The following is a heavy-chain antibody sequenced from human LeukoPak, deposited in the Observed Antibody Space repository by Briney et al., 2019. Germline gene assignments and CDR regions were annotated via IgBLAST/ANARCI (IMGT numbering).Heavy chain of an antibody. J-gene: IGHJ1*01. Sequence: GGSLILSCAASGFTFSSEGWTWVRQAPGKGLEWVSAISSTGLTTYYADSVKGRFTISRDNSKSTLYLQMNSLRDEDTAVYYCVKDQQFLSSHWG. CDR3: VKDQQFLSSH. CDR2: ISSTGLTT. CDR1: GFTFSSEG. V-gene: IGHV3-23*01. D-gene: IGHD2-21*01.